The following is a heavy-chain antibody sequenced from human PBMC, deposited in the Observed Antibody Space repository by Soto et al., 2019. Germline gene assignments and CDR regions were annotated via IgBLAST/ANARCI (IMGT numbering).Heavy chain of an antibody. D-gene: IGHD4-17*01. CDR3: AGGNDYAKIGY. V-gene: IGHV4-31*03. CDR2: ISYSEST. J-gene: IGHJ4*02. Sequence: TVSGGSISSRGYYCSWIRQFPGKGLEWIGYISYSESTDYNPSLKSRVTISADTPKNQFSLKLSSVTAADTAVYYCAGGNDYAKIGYWGQGAQVTVSS. CDR1: GGSISSRGYY.